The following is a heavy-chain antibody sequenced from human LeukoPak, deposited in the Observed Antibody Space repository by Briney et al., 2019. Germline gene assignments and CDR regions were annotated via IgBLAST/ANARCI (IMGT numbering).Heavy chain of an antibody. D-gene: IGHD3-22*01. J-gene: IGHJ6*02. CDR1: GYTFTSYG. CDR3: ARAEYYDSSGYKDYYGMDV. Sequence: GASVKVSCKASGYTFTSYGISWVRQAPGQGLEWMGWISAYNGNTNYAQKLQGRVTMTTDTSTSTAYMELRSLRSDDTAVYYCARAEYYDSSGYKDYYGMDVWGQGTTVTVSS. CDR2: ISAYNGNT. V-gene: IGHV1-18*01.